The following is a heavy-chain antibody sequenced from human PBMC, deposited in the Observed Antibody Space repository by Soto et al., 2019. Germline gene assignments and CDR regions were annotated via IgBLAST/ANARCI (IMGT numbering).Heavy chain of an antibody. CDR2: ISWNSGNI. CDR1: GFTFDDYV. D-gene: IGHD3-16*01. V-gene: IGHV3-9*01. J-gene: IGHJ4*02. Sequence: EVQLVESGGGLVQPGRSLRLSCVASGFTFDDYVMHWVCQVPGKCLEWVAGISWNSGNIDYADSVKGRFTISRDNAMHSLYLQINSLSPEETALYYCARGLSAVPSYLDSWGQGTLVTVSS. CDR3: ARGLSAVPSYLDS.